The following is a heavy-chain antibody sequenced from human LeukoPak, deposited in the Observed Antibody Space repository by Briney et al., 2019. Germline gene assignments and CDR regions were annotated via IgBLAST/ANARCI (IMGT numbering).Heavy chain of an antibody. CDR3: ARARTTVTTFFSDFDY. V-gene: IGHV3-11*01. CDR2: ISSSGSTI. J-gene: IGHJ4*02. D-gene: IGHD4-17*01. Sequence: GGSLRLSCAASGFTFSDYYMSWIRQAPGKGLEWVSYISSSGSTIYYADSVKGRFTISRDNAKNSLYLQMNSLRAEDTAVYYCARARTTVTTFFSDFDYWAREPWSPSPQ. CDR1: GFTFSDYY.